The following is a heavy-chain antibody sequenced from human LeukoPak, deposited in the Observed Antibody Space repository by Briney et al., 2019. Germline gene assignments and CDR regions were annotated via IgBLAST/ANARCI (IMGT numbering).Heavy chain of an antibody. CDR3: ARDSPAAGTDFDY. D-gene: IGHD6-13*01. Sequence: SETLSLTCTVSGGSISSGSYYWSWIRQPAGKGLEWIGRIYTSGSTNYNPSLKSRVTTSVDTSKNQFSLKLSSVTAADTAVYYCARDSPAAGTDFDYWGQGTLVTVSS. CDR2: IYTSGST. J-gene: IGHJ4*02. CDR1: GGSISSGSYY. V-gene: IGHV4-61*02.